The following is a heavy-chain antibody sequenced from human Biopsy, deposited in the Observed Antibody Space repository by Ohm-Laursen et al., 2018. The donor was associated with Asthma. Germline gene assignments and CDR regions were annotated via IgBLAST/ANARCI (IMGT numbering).Heavy chain of an antibody. Sequence: SLRLSCSASGFSFSEFVMHWVRQAPGKGLEWVAVISYDGSTKYYADSVKGRFTISRDNSKNTLHLQMHSLRVEDTAVYYCARGDSSGWSHYYFDYWGQGTLVTVSS. D-gene: IGHD6-19*01. V-gene: IGHV3-30*03. CDR2: ISYDGSTK. J-gene: IGHJ4*02. CDR1: GFSFSEFV. CDR3: ARGDSSGWSHYYFDY.